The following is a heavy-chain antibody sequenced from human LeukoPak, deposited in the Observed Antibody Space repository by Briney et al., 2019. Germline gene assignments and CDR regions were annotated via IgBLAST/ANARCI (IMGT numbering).Heavy chain of an antibody. D-gene: IGHD1-26*01. CDR1: GFTFSSYS. CDR2: ISSSSSYI. V-gene: IGHV3-21*01. CDR3: ARDNSYSGSYSDY. J-gene: IGHJ4*02. Sequence: GGSLRLSCAASGFTFSSYSMNWVRQAPGKGLEWVSSISSSSSYIYYADSVKGRFTISRDNAKNSLYLQMNSLRAEDTAVYYCARDNSYSGSYSDYWGQGTLVTVSS.